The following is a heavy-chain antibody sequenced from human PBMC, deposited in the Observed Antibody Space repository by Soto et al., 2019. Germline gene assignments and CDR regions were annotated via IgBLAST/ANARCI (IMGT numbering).Heavy chain of an antibody. D-gene: IGHD3-22*01. CDR3: ARANSSGLLGLDY. CDR1: GGSISSGGYY. V-gene: IGHV4-31*03. J-gene: IGHJ4*02. Sequence: PSETLSLTCTVSGGSISSGGYYWSWIRQHPGKGLEWIGYIYYSGSTYYNPSLKSRVTISVDTSKNQFSLKLSSVTAADTAVYYCARANSSGLLGLDYWGQGTLVTVSS. CDR2: IYYSGST.